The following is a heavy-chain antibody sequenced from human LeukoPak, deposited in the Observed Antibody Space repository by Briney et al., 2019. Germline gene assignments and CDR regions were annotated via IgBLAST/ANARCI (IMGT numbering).Heavy chain of an antibody. D-gene: IGHD1-26*01. CDR2: IYYSGST. Sequence: SETLSLTCTVSGGSISSYYWSWIRQPPGKGLEWIGYIYYSGSTNYNPSLKSRVTISVDTSKTQFSLKLSSVTAADTAVYYCARRSLVRTVGYYYGMDVWGQGTTVTVSS. CDR1: GGSISSYY. J-gene: IGHJ6*02. CDR3: ARRSLVRTVGYYYGMDV. V-gene: IGHV4-59*08.